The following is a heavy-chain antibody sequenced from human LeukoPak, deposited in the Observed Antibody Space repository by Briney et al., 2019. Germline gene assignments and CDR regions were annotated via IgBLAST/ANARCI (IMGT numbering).Heavy chain of an antibody. D-gene: IGHD3-22*01. J-gene: IGHJ3*02. Sequence: PGGSLRLSCAASGFTFTSYVMHWVRQAPGKGLEWVALISNDGSNKYYGDSVKGRFTISRDNSKNTLYLQMDSLRAEDTAVYYCAKYDRSIIDAFDIWGQGAMVTVSS. CDR1: GFTFTSYV. CDR2: ISNDGSNK. V-gene: IGHV3-30-3*02. CDR3: AKYDRSIIDAFDI.